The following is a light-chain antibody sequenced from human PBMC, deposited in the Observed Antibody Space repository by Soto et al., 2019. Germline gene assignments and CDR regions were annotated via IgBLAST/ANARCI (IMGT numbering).Light chain of an antibody. V-gene: IGKV1-9*01. J-gene: IGKJ2*01. CDR2: AAS. Sequence: DIQLTQSPSFLSASLGDRVTITCRASQGISSYLAWYQQKPGKAPKLLIYAASTLQSGVPSRFSGSGSGTEFTLTISSLQPEDVATYYCQQLNSYPYTFGQGTKLEIK. CDR3: QQLNSYPYT. CDR1: QGISSY.